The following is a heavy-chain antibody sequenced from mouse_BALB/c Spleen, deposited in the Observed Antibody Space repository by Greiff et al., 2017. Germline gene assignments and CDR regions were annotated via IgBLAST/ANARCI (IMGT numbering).Heavy chain of an antibody. Sequence: VQLKQSGPELVKPGASVKISCKASGYSFTGYFMNWVMQSHGKSLEWIGRINPYNGDTFYNQKFKGKATLTVYKSSSTAHMELRSLASEDSAVYYCARDLTGGGFFAYWGQGTLVTVSA. CDR3: ARDLTGGGFFAY. J-gene: IGHJ3*01. D-gene: IGHD4-1*01. CDR1: GYSFTGYF. V-gene: IGHV1-20*02. CDR2: INPYNGDT.